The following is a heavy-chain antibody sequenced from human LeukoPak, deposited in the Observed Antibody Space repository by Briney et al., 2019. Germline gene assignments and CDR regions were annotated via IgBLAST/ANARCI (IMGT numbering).Heavy chain of an antibody. CDR1: GFTFSTYS. J-gene: IGHJ4*02. CDR2: ISGSSIYI. CDR3: ARDPPYYDSSGYYYDY. D-gene: IGHD3-22*01. Sequence: GGSLRLSCAASGFTFSTYSMNGVRQAPGKGLEWGSSISGSSIYIYYADSVKGRFTISRDNAKNSLYLQMNSLRAEDTAVYYCARDPPYYDSSGYYYDYWGQGTLVTVSS. V-gene: IGHV3-21*01.